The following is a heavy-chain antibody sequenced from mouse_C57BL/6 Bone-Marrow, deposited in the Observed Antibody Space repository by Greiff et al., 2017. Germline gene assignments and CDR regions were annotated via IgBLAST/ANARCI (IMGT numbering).Heavy chain of an antibody. CDR2: IVPETGGT. D-gene: IGHD2-4*01. CDR3: TRSREYDYDLDY. Sequence: QVQLQQSGAELVRPGASVTLSCKASGYTFTDYEMHWVKQTPVHGLEWIGAIVPETGGTASNPKFKGKAILTADKSSSTAYMEPRSLTSEDSAVYYCTRSREYDYDLDYWGQGTTLTVSA. J-gene: IGHJ2*01. V-gene: IGHV1-15*01. CDR1: GYTFTDYE.